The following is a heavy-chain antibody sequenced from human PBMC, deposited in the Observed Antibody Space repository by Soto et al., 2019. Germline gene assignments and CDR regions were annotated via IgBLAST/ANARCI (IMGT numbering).Heavy chain of an antibody. V-gene: IGHV1-8*01. D-gene: IGHD6-19*01. CDR1: GYTFTSYD. Sequence: ASVKVSCKASGYTFTSYDINWVRQATGRGLEWMGWMNPNSGNTGYAQKFQGRATMTRNTSISTAYMELSSLRSEDTAVYYCARGYSSGWYPYYYYYGMDVWGQGTTVTVSS. CDR3: ARGYSSGWYPYYYYYGMDV. J-gene: IGHJ6*02. CDR2: MNPNSGNT.